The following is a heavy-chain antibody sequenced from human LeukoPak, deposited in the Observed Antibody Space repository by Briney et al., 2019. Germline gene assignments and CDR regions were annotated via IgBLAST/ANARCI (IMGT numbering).Heavy chain of an antibody. CDR2: IYYSGST. CDR3: ARDKYREGGSFDY. V-gene: IGHV4-59*01. J-gene: IGHJ4*02. CDR1: GGSISSYY. Sequence: SETLSLTCTVSGGSISSYYWSWIRQPPGKGLEWIGYIYYSGSTNYNPSLKSRVTISVDTSKNQFSLKLSSVTAADTAVYYCARDKYREGGSFDYWGQGTLVTVSS. D-gene: IGHD2-15*01.